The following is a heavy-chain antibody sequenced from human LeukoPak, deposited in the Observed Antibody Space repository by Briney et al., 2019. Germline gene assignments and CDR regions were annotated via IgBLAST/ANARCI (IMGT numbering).Heavy chain of an antibody. V-gene: IGHV2-5*02. Sequence: EAGPTLVKPTQTLTLTCSFSGFARATSGVGVGWIRQPPGKAVEWLSPTSWADDNRYSPSQKSRLALIKATSRIQVILIMTNMEPVDTDTYYYVHNTGGFYGSDRIYYPYYLDSWGQGALVTVSS. J-gene: IGHJ4*02. CDR1: GFARATSGVG. D-gene: IGHD3-10*01. CDR3: VHNTGGFYGSDRIYYPYYLDS. CDR2: TSWADDN.